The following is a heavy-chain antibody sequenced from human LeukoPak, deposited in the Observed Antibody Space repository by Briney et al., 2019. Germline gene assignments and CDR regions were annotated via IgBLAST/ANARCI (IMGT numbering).Heavy chain of an antibody. CDR1: GGSISSYF. Sequence: SETLSLTCTVSGGSISSYFWSWIRQPPGKGLEWIGTIYYSGSTYYNPSLESRATISEDTSKNQFSLTLRSVTAADTAVYYCARQISDYYYYYIDVWGKGTTVTVSS. CDR2: IYYSGST. J-gene: IGHJ6*03. V-gene: IGHV4-59*08. CDR3: ARQISDYYYYYIDV. D-gene: IGHD3-10*01.